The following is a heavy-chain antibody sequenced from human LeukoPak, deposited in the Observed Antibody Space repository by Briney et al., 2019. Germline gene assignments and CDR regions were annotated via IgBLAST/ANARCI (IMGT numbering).Heavy chain of an antibody. CDR2: ISGSGGST. J-gene: IGHJ6*03. V-gene: IGHV3-23*01. CDR1: GFTFSSYA. Sequence: TGGSLRLSCAASGFTFSSYAMSWVRQAPGKGLEWVSAISGSGGSTYYADSVKGRFTISGDNSKNTLYLQMNSLRAEDTAVYYCASNEGSTPPSYYYYYYYMDVWGKGTTVTVSS. CDR3: ASNEGSTPPSYYYYYYYMDV. D-gene: IGHD1-1*01.